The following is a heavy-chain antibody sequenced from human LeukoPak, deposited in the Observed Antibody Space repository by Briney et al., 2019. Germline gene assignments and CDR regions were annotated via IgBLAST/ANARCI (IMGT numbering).Heavy chain of an antibody. CDR3: AKRMSGSYSVVDY. J-gene: IGHJ4*02. D-gene: IGHD1-26*01. Sequence: PGGSLRLSCAASGFTFSSYAMTWVRQAPGKGLEWVSTISGSGGSTYYADSVKGRFTISRDNSKNTLYLQMNSLRAEDTAVYYCAKRMSGSYSVVDYWGQGTLVTVSS. CDR1: GFTFSSYA. V-gene: IGHV3-23*01. CDR2: ISGSGGST.